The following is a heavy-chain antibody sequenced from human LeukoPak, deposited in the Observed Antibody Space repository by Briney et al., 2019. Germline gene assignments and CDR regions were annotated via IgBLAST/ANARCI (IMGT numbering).Heavy chain of an antibody. Sequence: PGGSLRLSCATSGFTFSSYTMNWVRQAPGKGLEWVSGISGSDGSTYYADSVKGRFTISRDNSKNTLHLQMNSLRVEDTAVYYCAKDPPGAGPDFDCWGQGTLVTVSS. CDR3: AKDPPGAGPDFDC. CDR2: ISGSDGST. V-gene: IGHV3-23*01. J-gene: IGHJ4*02. D-gene: IGHD6-19*01. CDR1: GFTFSSYT.